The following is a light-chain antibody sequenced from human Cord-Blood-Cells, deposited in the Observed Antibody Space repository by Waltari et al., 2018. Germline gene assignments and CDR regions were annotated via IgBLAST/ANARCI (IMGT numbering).Light chain of an antibody. CDR1: RSDVGSYNL. CDR2: EGS. J-gene: IGLJ2*01. Sequence: SPLPSPARVSGSSGRLITTSRTGTRSDVGSYNLVSGYQQRPGKAPKLMIYEGSKRPSGFSNRFSGSKSGNTAALTSSGLQAEDEADYYCCSYAGSCTLVVFGRGTKLTV. V-gene: IGLV2-23*01. CDR3: CSYAGSCTLVV.